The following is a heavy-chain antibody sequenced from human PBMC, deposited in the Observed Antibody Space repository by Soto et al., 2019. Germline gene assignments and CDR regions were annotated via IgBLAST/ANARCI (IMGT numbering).Heavy chain of an antibody. Sequence: QLQLQESCPGLVKPSETLSLTCTVSGGSISSSSYYWGWIRQPPGKGLEWIGSIYYSGSTYYNPSLKSRVTIPVDTSKNQFSLKVRSVTAADTAVYYCARPVGAYDFWSGAWFDPWGQGTLVTVSS. CDR2: IYYSGST. V-gene: IGHV4-39*01. J-gene: IGHJ5*02. CDR3: ARPVGAYDFWSGAWFDP. D-gene: IGHD3-3*01. CDR1: GGSISSSSYY.